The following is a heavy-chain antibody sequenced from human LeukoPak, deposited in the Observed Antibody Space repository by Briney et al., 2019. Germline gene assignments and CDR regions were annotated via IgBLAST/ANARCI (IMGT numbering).Heavy chain of an antibody. Sequence: LGESLKISCKGSGYSFTSYWISWVRQMPGKSLEYMWSIDPTDSYTNYSPSFQGHVTISADKSISTAYLQWSSLKASDTAMYYCARQAPGSGWYDYWGQGTLVTVSS. CDR1: GYSFTSYW. J-gene: IGHJ4*02. D-gene: IGHD6-19*01. CDR2: IDPTDSYT. CDR3: ARQAPGSGWYDY. V-gene: IGHV5-10-1*01.